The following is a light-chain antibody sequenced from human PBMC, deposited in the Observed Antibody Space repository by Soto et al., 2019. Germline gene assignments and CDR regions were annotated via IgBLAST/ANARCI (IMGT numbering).Light chain of an antibody. Sequence: QSALTQPASVSGSPGQSITISCTGGSSDIGGHDSVSWYRQHPGKAPRLMIYAVSNRPSGISLRFSGAKSGNTASLTISGLQAEDEGDYYCAWYSSGTSPNVFGPGTKLTVL. CDR1: SSDIGGHDS. V-gene: IGLV2-14*01. CDR2: AVS. CDR3: AWYSSGTSPNV. J-gene: IGLJ1*01.